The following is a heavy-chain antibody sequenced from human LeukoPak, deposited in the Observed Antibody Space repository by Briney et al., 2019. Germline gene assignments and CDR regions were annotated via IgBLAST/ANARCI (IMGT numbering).Heavy chain of an antibody. CDR2: ISSSSSYI. CDR3: ARDRGSGLDY. D-gene: IGHD6-19*01. CDR1: GFTFSSYS. Sequence: PGGSLRLSCAASGFTFSSYSMNWVRQAPGEGLGWVSSISSSSSYIYYADSVKGRFTISRDNAKNSLYLQMNSLRAEDTAVYYCARDRGSGLDYWGQGTLVTVSS. J-gene: IGHJ4*02. V-gene: IGHV3-21*01.